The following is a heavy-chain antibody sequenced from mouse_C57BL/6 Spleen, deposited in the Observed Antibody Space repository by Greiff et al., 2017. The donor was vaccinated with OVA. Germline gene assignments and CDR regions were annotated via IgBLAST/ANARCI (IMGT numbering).Heavy chain of an antibody. J-gene: IGHJ4*01. Sequence: DVMLVESGEGLVKPGGSLKLSCAASGFTFSSYAMSWVRQTPEKRLEWVAYISSGGDYIYYADTVKGRFTISRDNARNTLYLQMSSLKSEDTAMYYCTRVRGGDAMDYWGQGTSVTVSS. CDR2: ISSGGDYI. CDR1: GFTFSSYA. V-gene: IGHV5-9-1*02. CDR3: TRVRGGDAMDY.